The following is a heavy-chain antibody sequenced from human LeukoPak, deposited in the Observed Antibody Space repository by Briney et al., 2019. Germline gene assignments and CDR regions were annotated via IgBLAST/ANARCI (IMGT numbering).Heavy chain of an antibody. J-gene: IGHJ5*02. CDR2: IYATGNT. CDR3: ARELGSDYGGYSP. V-gene: IGHV4-61*02. Sequence: SETLSLTCSVSGGSMRSDSSFWSWIRQPAGKGLEWIGRIYATGNTSYNPSLERRVTISVDTSKNQFSLELTSVTAADTAVYYCARELGSDYGGYSPWGQGALVTVSS. D-gene: IGHD4-23*01. CDR1: GGSMRSDSSF.